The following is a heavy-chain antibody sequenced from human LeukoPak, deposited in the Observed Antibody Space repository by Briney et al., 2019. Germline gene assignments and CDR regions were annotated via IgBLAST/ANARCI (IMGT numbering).Heavy chain of an antibody. J-gene: IGHJ5*02. CDR1: GYTFTKYA. D-gene: IGHD2-2*01. CDR2: IHAGNGDT. CDR3: ARDRLMGVAPFDP. V-gene: IGHV1-3*01. Sequence: ASVKVSCKTSGYTFTKYAMHWVRQAPGQSLEWMGWIHAGNGDTRFSQTFQGRVTITRDTSASTVYMEPSSLRSEDTAVYYCARDRLMGVAPFDPWGQGTLVTVSS.